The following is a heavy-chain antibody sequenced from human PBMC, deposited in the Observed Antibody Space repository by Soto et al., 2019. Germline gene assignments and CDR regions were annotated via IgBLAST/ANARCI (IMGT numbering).Heavy chain of an antibody. D-gene: IGHD2-2*01. CDR2: IYYTGST. J-gene: IGHJ3*02. Sequence: PSETPSLTCTVSGGSISSYYWSWFRQPPGKGLEWIGYIYYTGSTNYDPSLKSRVTISVDTSKNQFSLKLSSVTAAATAVYYCARLSPIVAPRRGSALDIRGTGTMVTVS. CDR1: GGSISSYY. CDR3: ARLSPIVAPRRGSALDI. V-gene: IGHV4-59*08.